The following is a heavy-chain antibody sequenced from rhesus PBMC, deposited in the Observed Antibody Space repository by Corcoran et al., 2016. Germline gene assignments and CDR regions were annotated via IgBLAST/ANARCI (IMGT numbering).Heavy chain of an antibody. V-gene: IGHV3S22*01. CDR1: GFTFSDYY. CDR2: IRNKAKGGTT. J-gene: IGHJ3*01. Sequence: EVQLVESGGGLVQPGGSLRLSCAASGFTFSDYYMTWVRQAPGQGPEWVAFIRNKAKGGTTEYAASVKGRFTISRDDSKNIASLQMDSLKTEDTAVYYCTREYCTTITCSDAFDFWGQGLRVTVSS. CDR3: TREYCTTITCSDAFDF. D-gene: IGHD2-2*01.